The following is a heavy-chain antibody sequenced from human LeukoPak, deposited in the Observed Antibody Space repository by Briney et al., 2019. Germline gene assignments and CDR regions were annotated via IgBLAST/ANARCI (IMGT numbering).Heavy chain of an antibody. CDR3: AAKGNGYSGSYVFAH. Sequence: GGSLRLSCAASGFSVSVNYMSWVRRAPGKGLEWVSVFFSSGYTKYADSVKGRFTISRDNSENTLNLQMNSLRAEDTAVYYCAAKGNGYSGSYVFAHWGQGILSPSPQ. V-gene: IGHV3-66*01. CDR1: GFSVSVNY. D-gene: IGHD1-26*01. J-gene: IGHJ4*02. CDR2: FFSSGYT.